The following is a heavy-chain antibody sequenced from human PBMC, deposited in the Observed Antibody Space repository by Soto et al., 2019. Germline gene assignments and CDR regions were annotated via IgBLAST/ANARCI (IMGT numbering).Heavy chain of an antibody. CDR3: ARGGYSRHYYHYYDYALGV. D-gene: IGHD1-26*01. V-gene: IGHV1-69*01. CDR1: GGTFSSYA. CDR2: IIPICGTA. Sequence: QVQLVQSGAEVKKPGSSVKVSCKASGGTFSSYAISWVRQAPGQGLEWMGGIIPICGTATYAQKSQGRVTITADESTSKAYMELSNLISEDKAVYYCARGGYSRHYYHYYDYALGVWGPGTTVTVSS. J-gene: IGHJ6*02.